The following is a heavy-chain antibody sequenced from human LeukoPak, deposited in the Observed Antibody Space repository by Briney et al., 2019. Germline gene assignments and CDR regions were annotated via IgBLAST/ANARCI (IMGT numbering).Heavy chain of an antibody. CDR3: ARGATYYYDSALPS. CDR1: GFTVSSYY. D-gene: IGHD3-22*01. CDR2: IYSGGGT. Sequence: GGSLRLSCAAAGFTVSSYYMSSVRQAPGKGLEWVSVIYSGGGTYYADSVKGRFTISRDNSKNTLYLQMNSLRAEDTAVYYCARGATYYYDSALPSWGLGTLVTVSS. J-gene: IGHJ5*02. V-gene: IGHV3-53*01.